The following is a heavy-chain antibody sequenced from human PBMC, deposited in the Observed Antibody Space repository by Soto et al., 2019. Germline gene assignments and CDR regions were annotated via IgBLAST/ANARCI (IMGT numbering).Heavy chain of an antibody. V-gene: IGHV3-23*01. CDR2: IGTSSGGT. D-gene: IGHD7-27*01. Sequence: PGGSLRLSCAASGFTFSRYAMSWVRQAPGEGLEWVSAIGTSSGGTYYADSVKGRFTISRDNSKNTLYLQINSLRAEDTAVYYCAKDVPPGGIYLGYWGQGTLVTVSS. CDR3: AKDVPPGGIYLGY. CDR1: GFTFSRYA. J-gene: IGHJ4*02.